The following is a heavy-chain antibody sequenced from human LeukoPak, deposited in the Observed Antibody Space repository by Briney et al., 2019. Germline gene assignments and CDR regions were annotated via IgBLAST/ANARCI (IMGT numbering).Heavy chain of an antibody. J-gene: IGHJ6*03. Sequence: SETLSLTCTVSGGSISSYYWSWIRQPPGKGLEWIGYIYYSGSTNYNPSLKSRVTISVDTSKNQFSLKLSSVTAADTAVYYCARALNPYYDSSGYYYYYMDVWGKGTTVTVSS. CDR2: IYYSGST. V-gene: IGHV4-59*01. CDR3: ARALNPYYDSSGYYYYYMDV. D-gene: IGHD3-22*01. CDR1: GGSISSYY.